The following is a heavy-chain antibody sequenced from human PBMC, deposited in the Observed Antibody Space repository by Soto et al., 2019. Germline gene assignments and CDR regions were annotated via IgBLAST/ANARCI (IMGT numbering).Heavy chain of an antibody. CDR1: WFTVSSNY. V-gene: IGHV3-53*01. J-gene: IGHJ4*02. CDR2: IYSGGST. Sequence: PGGSLRLSCAASWFTVSSNYMSWVRQAPGKGLEWVSVIYSGGSTYYADSVKGRFTISRDNSKNTVYLQMNSLRAEDTAVYYCAKDYSTVTTDPLSVVLFDYWGQGALVTVSS. D-gene: IGHD4-17*01. CDR3: AKDYSTVTTDPLSVVLFDY.